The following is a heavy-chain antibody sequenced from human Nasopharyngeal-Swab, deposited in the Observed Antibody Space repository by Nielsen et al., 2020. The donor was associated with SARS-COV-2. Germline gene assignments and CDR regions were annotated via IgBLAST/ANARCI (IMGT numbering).Heavy chain of an antibody. V-gene: IGHV3-11*01. CDR1: GFTFSVYY. J-gene: IGHJ4*02. CDR2: ISGSGTTI. CDR3: ARTDPGVPS. Sequence: GGSLRPSCVATGFTFSVYYMTWIGQAPGKGLEWVSYISGSGTTIYSTDSVKGRFTISRDHAKNSLYLQMNSLRADYTAVYYCARTDPGVPSWGQGTLVTVSS. D-gene: IGHD7-27*01.